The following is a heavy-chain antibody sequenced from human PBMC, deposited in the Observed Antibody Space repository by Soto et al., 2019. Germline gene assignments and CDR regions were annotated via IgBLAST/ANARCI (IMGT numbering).Heavy chain of an antibody. CDR1: GGSIRSSNW. CDR2: IYHGGST. V-gene: IGHV4-4*02. CDR3: ARNMWSDSAFSIHFDY. D-gene: IGHD1-26*01. J-gene: IGHJ4*02. Sequence: QVQLQESGPGLVKPSGTLSLNCAVSGGSIRSSNWWSWVRQPPGKGLEWIGEIYHGGSTNYKPSLKSRVTISLDKSKNQFSLKLSSVTAADTAVYYCARNMWSDSAFSIHFDYWGQGTLVIVSS.